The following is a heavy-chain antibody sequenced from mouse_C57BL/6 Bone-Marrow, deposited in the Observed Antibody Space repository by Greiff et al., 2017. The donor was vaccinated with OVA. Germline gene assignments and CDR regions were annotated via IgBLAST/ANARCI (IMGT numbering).Heavy chain of an antibody. CDR3: ARWRWLLRGDYAMDY. V-gene: IGHV3-8*01. Sequence: EVQLQESGPGLAKPSQSLSLSCSVSGYSITSDYWNWIRKFPGNKLEYMGYISYSGSTYYNPSLKSRISITRDTSKNQYYLQLNSVTTEDTATDYCARWRWLLRGDYAMDYWGQGTSVTVSS. J-gene: IGHJ4*01. D-gene: IGHD2-3*01. CDR1: GYSITSDY. CDR2: ISYSGST.